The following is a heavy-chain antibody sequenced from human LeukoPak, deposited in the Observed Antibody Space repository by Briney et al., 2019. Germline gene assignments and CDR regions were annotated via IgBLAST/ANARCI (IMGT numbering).Heavy chain of an antibody. CDR2: INHSGST. CDR3: ARVLSDGLRGGYYYYYGMDV. D-gene: IGHD5-12*01. Sequence: PSETLSLTCAVYGGSFSGYYWSWIRQPPGKGLEWIGEINHSGSTNYNPSLKSRVTISVDTSKNQFSLKLSSVTAADTAVYYCARVLSDGLRGGYYYYYGMDVWGQGTTVTVSS. V-gene: IGHV4-34*01. CDR1: GGSFSGYY. J-gene: IGHJ6*02.